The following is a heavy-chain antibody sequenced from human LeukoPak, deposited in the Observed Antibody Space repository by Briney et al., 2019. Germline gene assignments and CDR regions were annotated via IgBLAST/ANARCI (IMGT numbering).Heavy chain of an antibody. J-gene: IGHJ4*02. CDR3: ARAPGYYDSSGVFDY. CDR1: GYTFTSYY. D-gene: IGHD3-22*01. Sequence: ASVKVSCKASGYTFTSYYMHWVRQAPGQGLEGMGIINPSGGSTSYAQKFQGRVTMTRDTSTSTVYMELSSLRSEDTAVYYCARAPGYYDSSGVFDYWGQGTLVTVSS. V-gene: IGHV1-46*01. CDR2: INPSGGST.